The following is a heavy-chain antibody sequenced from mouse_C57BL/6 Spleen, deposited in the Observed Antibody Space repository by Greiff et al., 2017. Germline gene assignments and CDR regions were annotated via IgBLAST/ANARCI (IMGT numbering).Heavy chain of an antibody. CDR3: ARDYGSSLDY. CDR2: IISGSSTI. V-gene: IGHV5-17*01. Sequence: DVHLVESGGGLVKPGGSVKLSCAASGFTFSDYGMHWVRQGPEKGLEWVAYIISGSSTIYYAATVKGRFTISRDNATNTPFLQMTSLRSEYTAMYYCARDYGSSLDYWGQGTTLAVSS. J-gene: IGHJ2*01. CDR1: GFTFSDYG. D-gene: IGHD1-1*01.